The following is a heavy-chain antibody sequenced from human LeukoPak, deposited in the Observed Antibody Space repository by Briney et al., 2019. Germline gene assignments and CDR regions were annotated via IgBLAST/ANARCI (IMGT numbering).Heavy chain of an antibody. CDR3: TRAGGYDWIDY. CDR1: GFTFSSYS. Sequence: GGSLRLSCAASGFTFSSYSMNWVRQAPGQGLEWVGFLRSTVHGGPAEYAASVEGRFIISRDDSKSIAYLQMNSLKTEDTAVYYCTRAGGYDWIDYWGQGTLVTVSS. D-gene: IGHD3-3*01. J-gene: IGHJ4*02. V-gene: IGHV3-49*04. CDR2: LRSTVHGGPA.